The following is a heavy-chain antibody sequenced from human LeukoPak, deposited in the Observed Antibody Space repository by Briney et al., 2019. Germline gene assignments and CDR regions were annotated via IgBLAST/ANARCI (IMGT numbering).Heavy chain of an antibody. CDR2: ISGSGGST. CDR1: GFTFSSYG. CDR3: AKDLNYYDSSGYYYVDAFDI. J-gene: IGHJ3*02. V-gene: IGHV3-23*01. Sequence: GGTLRLPCAASGFTFSSYGMSWVRQAPGKGLEWVSAISGSGGSTYYADSVKGRFTISRDNSKNTLYLQMNSLRAEDTAVYYCAKDLNYYDSSGYYYVDAFDIWGQGTMVTVSS. D-gene: IGHD3-22*01.